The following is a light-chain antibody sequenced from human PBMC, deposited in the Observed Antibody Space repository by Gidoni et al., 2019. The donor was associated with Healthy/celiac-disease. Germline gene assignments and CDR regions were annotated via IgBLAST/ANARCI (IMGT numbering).Light chain of an antibody. J-gene: IGKJ4*01. CDR2: DAS. CDR3: QQYDNLPLT. V-gene: IGKV1-33*01. CDR1: QDISNY. Sequence: DIQMTQSPSSLSASVGDRVTITCQASQDISNYLNWYQQKPGKAPKLLIYDASNLETGVPSGFSGSGSGTDFTFTISSLQPEDIATYYCQQYDNLPLTFGGXTKVEIK.